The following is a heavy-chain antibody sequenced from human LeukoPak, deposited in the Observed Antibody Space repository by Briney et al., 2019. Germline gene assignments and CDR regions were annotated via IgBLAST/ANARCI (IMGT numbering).Heavy chain of an antibody. Sequence: ASVKVSCKAFGYTFTSNYMHWVRQAPGQGPEWMGVISPSGGSTTYAQKFQGRVTLTRDMSTSTDYLELSSLRSEDTAVYYCARDVEMANFDYWGQGTLVTVSS. J-gene: IGHJ4*02. V-gene: IGHV1-46*01. CDR2: ISPSGGST. CDR1: GYTFTSNY. D-gene: IGHD5-24*01. CDR3: ARDVEMANFDY.